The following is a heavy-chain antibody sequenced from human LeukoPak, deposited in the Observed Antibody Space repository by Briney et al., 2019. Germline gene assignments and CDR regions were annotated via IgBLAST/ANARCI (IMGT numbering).Heavy chain of an antibody. Sequence: ASVKLPCKAPGYTFTAYYIHWVRQAPGQGPEWMGWINTTSGGTYYAQKFQGRVTLTTDTSINTVFMELSSLRSDDTAVYYCASPAGTPKPTYYFGMDVWGPGTTVIVSS. CDR2: INTTSGGT. J-gene: IGHJ6*02. CDR1: GYTFTAYY. D-gene: IGHD6-13*01. CDR3: ASPAGTPKPTYYFGMDV. V-gene: IGHV1-2*02.